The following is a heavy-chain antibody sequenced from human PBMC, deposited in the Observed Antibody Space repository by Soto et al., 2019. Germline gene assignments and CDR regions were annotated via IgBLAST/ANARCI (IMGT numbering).Heavy chain of an antibody. D-gene: IGHD5-12*01. Sequence: GGSLRLSCAASGFTFSSYGMHWVRQAPGKGLEWVAVIWYDGSNKYYADSVKGRFTISRDNSKNTLYLQMNSLRAEDTAVYYCARDSVALSGFSRYSGYDSYDYWGQGTLVTVSS. CDR1: GFTFSSYG. J-gene: IGHJ4*02. CDR2: IWYDGSNK. V-gene: IGHV3-33*01. CDR3: ARDSVALSGFSRYSGYDSYDY.